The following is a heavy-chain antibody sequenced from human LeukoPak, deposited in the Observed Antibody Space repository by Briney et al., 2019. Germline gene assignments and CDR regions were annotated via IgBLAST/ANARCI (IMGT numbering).Heavy chain of an antibody. V-gene: IGHV4-59*01. J-gene: IGHJ4*02. CDR3: AKGGWSLDY. CDR2: IYYSGST. CDR1: GGSINSYY. Sequence: PSETLSLTCTVSGGSINSYYWSWIRQPPGKGLEWVGYIYYSGSTTYNPSLKSRVTISVDTSKNQFSLRLSSVTAADTAVYYCAKGGWSLDYWGQGTLVTVSS. D-gene: IGHD6-19*01.